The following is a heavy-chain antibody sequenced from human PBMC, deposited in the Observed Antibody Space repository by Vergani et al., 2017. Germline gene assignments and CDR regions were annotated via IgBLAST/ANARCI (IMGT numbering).Heavy chain of an antibody. Sequence: QVQLVQSGAEVKKPGSSAKVSCKASGGTFRSYAISWVRQAPGQGLEWTRGIIPIFGTANYAQNFEGRVTMTAEESTSTADMELRSLRSEDKAVYYCARKKPLGIAVADINWFDPWGQGTLVTVSS. CDR2: IIPIFGTA. J-gene: IGHJ5*02. D-gene: IGHD6-19*01. V-gene: IGHV1-69*01. CDR3: ARKKPLGIAVADINWFDP. CDR1: GGTFRSYA.